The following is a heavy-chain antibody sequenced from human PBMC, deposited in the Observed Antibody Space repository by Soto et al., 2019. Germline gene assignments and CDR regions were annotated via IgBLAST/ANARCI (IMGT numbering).Heavy chain of an antibody. CDR3: ARTYYYGSGSYSNWFDP. CDR2: IYYSGST. Sequence: SETLSLTCTVSGGPISSSSYYWGWIRQPPGKGLEWIGSIYYSGSTYYNPSLKSRVTISVDTSKNQFSLKLSSVTAADTAVYYCARTYYYGSGSYSNWFDPWGQGTLVTVSS. V-gene: IGHV4-39*01. J-gene: IGHJ5*02. CDR1: GGPISSSSYY. D-gene: IGHD3-10*01.